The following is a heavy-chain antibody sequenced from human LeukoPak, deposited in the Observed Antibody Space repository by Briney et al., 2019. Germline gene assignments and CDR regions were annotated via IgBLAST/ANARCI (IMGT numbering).Heavy chain of an antibody. CDR2: FDPEDGET. D-gene: IGHD2-2*01. Sequence: ASVKVSCKVSGYTLTELSMHWVRQAPGKGLEWMGGFDPEDGETIYAQKFQGRVTMTEDTSTDTAYMELSSLRSEDTAVYYCATTYCSSTSCSQDRWFDPWGQGTLVTVSS. V-gene: IGHV1-24*01. CDR1: GYTLTELS. CDR3: ATTYCSSTSCSQDRWFDP. J-gene: IGHJ5*02.